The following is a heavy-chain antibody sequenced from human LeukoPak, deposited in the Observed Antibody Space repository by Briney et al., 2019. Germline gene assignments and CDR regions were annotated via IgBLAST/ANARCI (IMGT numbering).Heavy chain of an antibody. J-gene: IGHJ4*02. Sequence: GGSLRLSCAASGFTFRNYAMSWVRQDPRKGLQWVSAITGNDGRPYYTDSVKGRFTISRDNFRNTVILQMSSLTAEYVAVYYCARVNDFARGVDFDFWGQGTLVSVSS. D-gene: IGHD3-10*01. CDR1: GFTFRNYA. CDR2: ITGNDGRP. CDR3: ARVNDFARGVDFDF. V-gene: IGHV3-23*01.